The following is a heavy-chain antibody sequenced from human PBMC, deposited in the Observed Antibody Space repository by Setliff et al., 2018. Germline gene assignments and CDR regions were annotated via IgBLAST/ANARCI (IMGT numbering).Heavy chain of an antibody. J-gene: IGHJ4*02. D-gene: IGHD2-21*01. CDR3: ASADVVVAP. V-gene: IGHV1-3*01. Sequence: ASVKVSCKASGYSLSAYVMHWVRQAPGQRLEWMGWINGAGGNTKYSQKFQGRVTITRDTSASTVYMELGSLRYEDTAVFYCASADVVVAPWGQGTLVTVSS. CDR1: GYSLSAYV. CDR2: INGAGGNT.